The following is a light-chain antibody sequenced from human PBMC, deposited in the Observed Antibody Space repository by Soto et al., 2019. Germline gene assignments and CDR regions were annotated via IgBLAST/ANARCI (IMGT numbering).Light chain of an antibody. CDR2: AAS. CDR1: QSVRNNY. J-gene: IGKJ1*01. V-gene: IGKV3-20*01. CDR3: QQYGTSPRT. Sequence: EIVLTQSPGTLSLSPGERATLSCRASQSVRNNYLAWYQQRPGQAPRLLIYAASSRATGIPDRFSGSGSGIDFTRTISRLEPEDFAVYYCQQYGTSPRTFGQGTKVEIK.